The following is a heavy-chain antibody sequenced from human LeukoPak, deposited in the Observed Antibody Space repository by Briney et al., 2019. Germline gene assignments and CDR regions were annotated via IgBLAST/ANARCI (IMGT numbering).Heavy chain of an antibody. V-gene: IGHV3-23*01. D-gene: IGHD6-19*01. CDR2: ISGSGGST. J-gene: IGHJ4*02. CDR3: AKDKDGYSSGWFPFDY. CDR1: GFTFSSYA. Sequence: GGSLRLSCAASGFTFSSYAMSWVRQAPGKGLEWVSAISGSGGSTYYADSVKGRFTISRDNSKNTLYLQMNSLRAEDTAVYYCAKDKDGYSSGWFPFDYWGQGTLVTVSS.